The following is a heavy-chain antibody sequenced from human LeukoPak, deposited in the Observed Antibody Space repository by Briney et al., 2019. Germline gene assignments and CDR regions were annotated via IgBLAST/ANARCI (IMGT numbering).Heavy chain of an antibody. CDR3: ARGEIVGATKLKIMPDY. CDR1: GYTFTGYY. CDR2: INPNSGGT. V-gene: IGHV1-2*06. D-gene: IGHD1-26*01. J-gene: IGHJ4*02. Sequence: ASVKVSCKASGYTFTGYYMHWVRQAPGQGLEWMGRINPNSGGTNYAQKFQGRVTMTRDTSISTAYMELSRLRSDDTAVYYRARGEIVGATKLKIMPDYWGQGTLVTVSS.